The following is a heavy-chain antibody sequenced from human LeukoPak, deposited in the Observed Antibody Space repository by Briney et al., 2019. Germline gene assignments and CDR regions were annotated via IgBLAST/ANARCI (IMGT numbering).Heavy chain of an antibody. D-gene: IGHD6-19*01. CDR3: ASEDSSGWDAFDI. CDR2: INPSGGST. V-gene: IGHV1-46*01. J-gene: IGHJ3*02. CDR1: GYTFTSYY. Sequence: GASVKVSYKASGYTFTSYYMHWVRQAPGQGLEWMGIINPSGGSTSYAQKFQGRVTMTRDTSTSTVYMELSSLRSEDTAVYYCASEDSSGWDAFDIWGQGTMVTVSS.